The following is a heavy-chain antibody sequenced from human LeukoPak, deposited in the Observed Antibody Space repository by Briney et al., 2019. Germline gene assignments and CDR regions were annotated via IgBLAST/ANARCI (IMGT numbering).Heavy chain of an antibody. CDR3: ARELGGYSYGFHPYYYYGMDV. Sequence: ASVKVSCKASGGTFSSYAISWVRQAPGQGLEWMGRIIPILGIANYAQKFQGRVTITADKSTSTAYMELSSLRSEDTAVYYCARELGGYSYGFHPYYYYGMDVWGQGTTVTVSS. J-gene: IGHJ6*02. CDR1: GGTFSSYA. CDR2: IIPILGIA. D-gene: IGHD5-18*01. V-gene: IGHV1-69*04.